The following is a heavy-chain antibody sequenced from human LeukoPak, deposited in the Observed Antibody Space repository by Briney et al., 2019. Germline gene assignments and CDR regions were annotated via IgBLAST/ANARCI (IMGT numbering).Heavy chain of an antibody. V-gene: IGHV3-21*01. CDR1: GFTFSSYY. J-gene: IGHJ4*02. CDR2: ISSSSTYM. D-gene: IGHD6-19*01. Sequence: GGSLRLSCAASGFTFSSYYMSWVRQAPGKGLEWVSSISSSSTYMFYADSVRGRFTISRDNAKNSPYLQMNSLRAEDTAVYYCARDRGSGWHTFDYWGRGTLVTVSS. CDR3: ARDRGSGWHTFDY.